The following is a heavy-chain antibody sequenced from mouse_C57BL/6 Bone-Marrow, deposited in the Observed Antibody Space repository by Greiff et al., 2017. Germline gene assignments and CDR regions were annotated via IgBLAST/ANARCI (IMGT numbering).Heavy chain of an antibody. CDR1: GFTFSSYG. Sequence: EVMLVESGGDLVKPGGSLKLSCAASGFTFSSYGMSWVRQTPDKRLEWVATISSGGSYTYYPDSVKGRFTISRDNAKNTLDLQMSSLKSEDTAMYYCAGLVGAMDYWGQGTSVTVSS. CDR2: ISSGGSYT. J-gene: IGHJ4*01. CDR3: AGLVGAMDY. V-gene: IGHV5-6*02. D-gene: IGHD1-3*01.